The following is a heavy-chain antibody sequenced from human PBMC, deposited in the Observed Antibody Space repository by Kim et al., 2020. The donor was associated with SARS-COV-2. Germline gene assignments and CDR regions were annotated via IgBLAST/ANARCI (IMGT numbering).Heavy chain of an antibody. V-gene: IGHV4-39*01. Sequence: SETLSLTCTVSGGSISSSSYYWAWIRQPPGKGLEWIGSINYSGSTYYNASLKSRVTISGDTSKNQFSLKVSSVTAADTAVYYCARLVVLPSSINYFDYWGQGTLV. CDR3: ARLVVLPSSINYFDY. CDR2: INYSGST. D-gene: IGHD2-2*01. J-gene: IGHJ4*02. CDR1: GGSISSSSYY.